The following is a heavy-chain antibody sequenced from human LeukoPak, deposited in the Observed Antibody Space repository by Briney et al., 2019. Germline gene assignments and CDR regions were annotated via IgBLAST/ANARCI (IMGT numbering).Heavy chain of an antibody. CDR3: VRTGWELLTT. CDR2: YFDTGST. D-gene: IGHD4-23*01. Sequence: SETLSLTCNVSGASFESHYWTWIRQTPDKRLEWIGYYFDTGSTDFNPSLKSRVAMSVDRSKDQFFLRLKSVTAADTAVYYCVRTGWELLTTWGPGTLVTVSS. J-gene: IGHJ4*02. V-gene: IGHV4-59*11. CDR1: GASFESHY.